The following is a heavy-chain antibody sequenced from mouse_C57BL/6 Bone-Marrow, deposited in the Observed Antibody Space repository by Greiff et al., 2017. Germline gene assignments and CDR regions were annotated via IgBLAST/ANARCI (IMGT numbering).Heavy chain of an antibody. CDR2: IHPNSGST. D-gene: IGHD2-3*01. V-gene: IGHV1-64*01. CDR1: GYTFTSYW. CDR3: ARGGLLRAAY. Sequence: VQLQQPGAELVKPGASVKLSCKASGYTFTSYWMHWVKQRPGPGLEWIGMIHPNSGSTNYNEQLKSKGTLTLAKSTTPAYMQLSSLTSEDSAVYYCARGGLLRAAYWGQGTLVTVSA. J-gene: IGHJ3*01.